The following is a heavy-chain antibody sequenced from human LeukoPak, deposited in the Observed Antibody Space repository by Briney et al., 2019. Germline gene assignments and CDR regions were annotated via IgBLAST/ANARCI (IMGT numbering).Heavy chain of an antibody. D-gene: IGHD3-3*01. CDR2: ISWNSGSI. CDR3: AKDEAREWLYDAFDI. J-gene: IGHJ3*02. V-gene: IGHV3-9*03. CDR1: GFTFDDYA. Sequence: PGGSLRLSCAASGFTFDDYAMHWVRQAPGKGLEGVSGISWNSGSIGYADSVKGRFTISRDNAKNSLYLQMNSLRAEDMALYYCAKDEAREWLYDAFDIWGQGTMVTVSS.